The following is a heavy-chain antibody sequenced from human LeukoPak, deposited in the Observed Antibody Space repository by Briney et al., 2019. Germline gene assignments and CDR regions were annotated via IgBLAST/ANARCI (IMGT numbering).Heavy chain of an antibody. D-gene: IGHD1-7*01. CDR2: ISSSGSTI. J-gene: IGHJ4*02. CDR1: GFTFSDYY. V-gene: IGHV3-11*01. CDR3: ARDLWNYAFDY. Sequence: GGSLRLSCAASGFTFSDYYMSWIRQAPGKGLEWVSYISSSGSTIYYADSVKGRFTISRDNAKNSLYLQMNSLRAGDTAVYYCARDLWNYAFDYWGQGTLVTVSS.